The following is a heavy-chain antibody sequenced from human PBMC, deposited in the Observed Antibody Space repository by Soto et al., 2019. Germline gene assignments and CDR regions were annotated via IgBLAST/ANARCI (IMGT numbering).Heavy chain of an antibody. J-gene: IGHJ5*02. Sequence: QVQLQESGPGLVKPSETLSLTCSVSNGSISSGYWTWIRQPPGKGLEWIGYIYYGGSINYNPSLKSRVLISVDTAKNQFSLSLSSVTAADTAVYYCTGAYYDISGYSLDPWGQGTSVTVSS. V-gene: IGHV4-59*01. CDR1: NGSISSGY. CDR2: IYYGGSI. D-gene: IGHD3-22*01. CDR3: TGAYYDISGYSLDP.